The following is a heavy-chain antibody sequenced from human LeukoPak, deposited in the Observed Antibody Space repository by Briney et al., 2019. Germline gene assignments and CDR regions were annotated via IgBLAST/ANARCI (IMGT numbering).Heavy chain of an antibody. Sequence: GGSLRLFCAASGFTFSSYALSWVRQAPGKGLEWVSAISGSGGSTYYADSVKGRFTISRDNSKNTLYLQMNSLRAEDTAVYYCAKVSRAITGTNYYGMDVWGQGTTVTVSS. CDR3: AKVSRAITGTNYYGMDV. CDR1: GFTFSSYA. D-gene: IGHD1-20*01. J-gene: IGHJ6*02. V-gene: IGHV3-23*01. CDR2: ISGSGGST.